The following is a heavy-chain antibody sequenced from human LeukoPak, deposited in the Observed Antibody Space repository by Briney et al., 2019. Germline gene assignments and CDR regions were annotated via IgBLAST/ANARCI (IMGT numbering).Heavy chain of an antibody. CDR1: GFTFSSYG. V-gene: IGHV3-30*02. Sequence: GGSLRLSCAASGFTFSSYGMHWVRQAPGKGLEWVAFIRYDGSNKYYADPVKGRFTISRDNCKNTLYLQMNSLRAEDTAVYYCAKGGPVIPDYWGQGTLVTVSS. CDR2: IRYDGSNK. CDR3: AKGGPVIPDY. J-gene: IGHJ4*02. D-gene: IGHD2-21*01.